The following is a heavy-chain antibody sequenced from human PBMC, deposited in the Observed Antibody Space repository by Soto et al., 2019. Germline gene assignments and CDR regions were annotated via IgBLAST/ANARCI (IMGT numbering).Heavy chain of an antibody. CDR1: ALTASKNY. D-gene: IGHD3-10*01. CDR2: IYSGGTT. V-gene: IGHV3-66*01. Sequence: EVQLVESGGGLVQPGGSLRLSCAGSALTASKNYMSWVRQPPGKGLAWVSVIYSGGTTYYADSVKDRFSISRDNSKSTLYLQMDNLRAGDTAVYYCARGGSGSDWDYNGMDVWGQGTTVTVSS. CDR3: ARGGSGSDWDYNGMDV. J-gene: IGHJ6*02.